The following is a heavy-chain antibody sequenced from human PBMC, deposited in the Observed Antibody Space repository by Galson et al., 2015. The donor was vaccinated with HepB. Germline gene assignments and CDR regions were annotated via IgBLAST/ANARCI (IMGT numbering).Heavy chain of an antibody. CDR3: ARDNRGYTSSSQLDY. V-gene: IGHV4-38-2*02. Sequence: SETLSLTCTVSAYFINSGYYWGWIRQPPGKGLEWIGSIYHDGSTRYNPSLKSRVTISVDTSKNQFSLRLRSVTAADTAVYYCARDNRGYTSSSQLDYWGQGTLGPVSS. CDR1: AYFINSGYY. J-gene: IGHJ4*02. D-gene: IGHD6-6*01. CDR2: IYHDGST.